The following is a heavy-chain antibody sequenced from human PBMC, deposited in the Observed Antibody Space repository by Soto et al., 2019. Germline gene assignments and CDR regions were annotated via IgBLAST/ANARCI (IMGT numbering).Heavy chain of an antibody. D-gene: IGHD6-13*01. CDR2: ISAYNGNT. Sequence: ASVKLSCKASGYTFTSYGISWVRQAPGQGLEWMGWISAYNGNTNCAQKLQGRVTMTTDTSTSTAYMELRSLRSDDTAVYYCARGRGSSWYRPYYGMDVWGQGTTVTVSS. CDR3: ARGRGSSWYRPYYGMDV. J-gene: IGHJ6*02. CDR1: GYTFTSYG. V-gene: IGHV1-18*01.